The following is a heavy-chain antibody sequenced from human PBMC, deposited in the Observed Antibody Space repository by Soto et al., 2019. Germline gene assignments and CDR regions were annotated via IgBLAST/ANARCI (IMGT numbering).Heavy chain of an antibody. J-gene: IGHJ5*02. CDR3: ARYLRAAAGTSNWFDP. D-gene: IGHD6-13*01. V-gene: IGHV1-18*01. CDR1: GYTFTSYG. CDR2: ISADNGNT. Sequence: DSVKVCFKASGYTFTSYGISFVRQAPGQGLEWMGWISADNGNTNYAQKLQVRVTMTTYTSTSTAYMELRSLRSDDTALYYCARYLRAAAGTSNWFDPWGQGTLVTVSS.